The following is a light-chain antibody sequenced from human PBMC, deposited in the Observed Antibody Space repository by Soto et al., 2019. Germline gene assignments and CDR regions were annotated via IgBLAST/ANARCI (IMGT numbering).Light chain of an antibody. CDR2: KAS. CDR3: QQYGSSHRT. Sequence: DIQMTQSPSTLSASVRDRVTITCRASQTISSWLAWFQQRPGRAPKFLIYKASSLKNGVPLRFSGSGSGTQFTLTNSSLQPDDFAVYYCQQYGSSHRTFGQGTKVDIK. J-gene: IGKJ1*01. CDR1: QTISSW. V-gene: IGKV1-5*03.